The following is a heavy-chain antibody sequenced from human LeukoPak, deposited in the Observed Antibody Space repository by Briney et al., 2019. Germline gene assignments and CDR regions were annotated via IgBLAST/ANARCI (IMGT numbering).Heavy chain of an antibody. Sequence: PGGSLRLSCAASGFTFSDYYMSWIRQAPGKGLEWVSYISSSGSTIYYAYSVKVRFTISRDNTKNSLYLQMNSLRAEDTSMYYCARDYCSGGSCYSPDGYFDYWGQGTLVTVSS. CDR2: ISSSGSTI. V-gene: IGHV3-11*01. CDR3: ARDYCSGGSCYSPDGYFDY. J-gene: IGHJ4*02. CDR1: GFTFSDYY. D-gene: IGHD2-15*01.